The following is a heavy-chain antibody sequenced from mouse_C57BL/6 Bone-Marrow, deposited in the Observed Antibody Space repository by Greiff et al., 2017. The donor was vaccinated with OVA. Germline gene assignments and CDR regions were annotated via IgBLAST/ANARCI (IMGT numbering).Heavy chain of an antibody. CDR1: GFTFSSYA. D-gene: IGHD1-1*01. CDR2: ISDGGSYT. Sequence: EVKVVESGGGLVKPGGSLKLSCAASGFTFSSYAMSWVRQTPEKRLEWVATISDGGSYTYYPDNVKGRFTISRDNAKNNLYLQMSHLKSEDTAMYYCAREAYYGSSYGAMDYWGQGTSVTVSS. J-gene: IGHJ4*01. V-gene: IGHV5-4*01. CDR3: AREAYYGSSYGAMDY.